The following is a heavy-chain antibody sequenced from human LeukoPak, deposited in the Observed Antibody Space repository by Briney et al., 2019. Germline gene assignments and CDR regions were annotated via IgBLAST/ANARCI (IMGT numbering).Heavy chain of an antibody. CDR3: ARDRRMTTVTPNWFDP. J-gene: IGHJ5*02. V-gene: IGHV3-11*04. CDR2: ISSSSSTI. Sequence: LSLTCAVYGGSFSGYYWSWIRQPPGKGLEWVSYISSSSSTIYYADSVKGRFTISRDNAKNSLYLQMNSLRAEDTAVYYCARDRRMTTVTPNWFDPWGQGTLVTVSS. D-gene: IGHD4-17*01. CDR1: GGSFSGYY.